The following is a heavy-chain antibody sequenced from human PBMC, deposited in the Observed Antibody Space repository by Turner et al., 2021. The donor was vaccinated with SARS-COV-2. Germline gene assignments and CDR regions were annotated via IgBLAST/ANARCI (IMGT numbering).Heavy chain of an antibody. V-gene: IGHV3-13*04. CDR3: ARATDYYDSSGYYHTGAFDI. Sequence: EVQLVASGGGLVQPGGSMSLSCAASGFTFSSYDMHWVRQATGKGPEWVSARGTAGNTYYPGSVKGRFTISRENAKNSLYLQMNSLRAGDTAVYYCARATDYYDSSGYYHTGAFDIWGQGTMVTVSS. D-gene: IGHD3-22*01. J-gene: IGHJ3*02. CDR2: RGTAGNT. CDR1: GFTFSSYD.